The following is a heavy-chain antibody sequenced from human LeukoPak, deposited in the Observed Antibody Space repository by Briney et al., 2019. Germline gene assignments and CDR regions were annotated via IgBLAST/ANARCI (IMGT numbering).Heavy chain of an antibody. J-gene: IGHJ4*02. CDR2: IYYSGST. V-gene: IGHV4-39*01. CDR3: AVYYYDSSGYNLDY. CDR1: GGSISSSSYY. Sequence: PSETLSLTCTVSGGSISSSSYYWGWIRQPPGKGLEWIGSIYYSGSTYYNPSLKSRVTISVDTSKNQFSLKLSSVTAADTAVYYRAVYYYDSSGYNLDYWGQGTLVTVSS. D-gene: IGHD3-22*01.